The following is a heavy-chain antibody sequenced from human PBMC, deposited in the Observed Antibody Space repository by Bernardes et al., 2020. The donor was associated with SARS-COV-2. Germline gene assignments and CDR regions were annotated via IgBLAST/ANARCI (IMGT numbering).Heavy chain of an antibody. V-gene: IGHV3-74*01. CDR3: ARSNNYGPDY. J-gene: IGHJ4*02. CDR2: IYSGGSDT. CDR1: GFTFSNYW. D-gene: IGHD3-10*01. Sequence: SLRLSCAASGFTFSNYWMHWVRQAPGKGLVWVSRIYSGGSDTTYADSVKGRFTISRDNANSMLYLQMNSLRVEDTAVYYCARSNNYGPDYWGQGTLVTVSS.